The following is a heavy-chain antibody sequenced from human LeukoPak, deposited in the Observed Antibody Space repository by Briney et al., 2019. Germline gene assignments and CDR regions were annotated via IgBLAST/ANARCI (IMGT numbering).Heavy chain of an antibody. Sequence: GGSLRLSCAASGFTFSSYAMHWVRQAPGKELEWVAVISYDGSNKYYADSVKGRFTISRDNSKNTLYLQMNSLRAEDTAVYYCARGYCSSTSCYAPYYYGMDVWGQGTTVTVSS. CDR3: ARGYCSSTSCYAPYYYGMDV. D-gene: IGHD2-2*01. J-gene: IGHJ6*02. CDR2: ISYDGSNK. CDR1: GFTFSSYA. V-gene: IGHV3-30-3*01.